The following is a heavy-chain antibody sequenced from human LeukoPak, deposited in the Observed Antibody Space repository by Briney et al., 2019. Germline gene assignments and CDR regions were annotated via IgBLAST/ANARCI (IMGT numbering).Heavy chain of an antibody. D-gene: IGHD1-26*01. Sequence: GESLKISCKVSGDSFTSYWIGWVRQLPGKGLEWVGIIYPGESDTRYSPSLQGQVTISADKSISTAYLQWSSLQASDSAMYYCARHRHPRGIMGATTIDPWGQGTLVTVSS. CDR2: IYPGESDT. J-gene: IGHJ5*02. V-gene: IGHV5-51*01. CDR1: GDSFTSYW. CDR3: ARHRHPRGIMGATTIDP.